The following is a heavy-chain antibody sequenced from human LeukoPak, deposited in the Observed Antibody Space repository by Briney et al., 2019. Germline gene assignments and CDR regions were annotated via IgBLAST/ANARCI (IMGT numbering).Heavy chain of an antibody. J-gene: IGHJ6*04. CDR1: GFTFSNYE. Sequence: PGGSLRLSCAASGFTFSNYEMNWVRQAPGKGLEWVSYIRSSGSTIYYADSVKGRFTISRDNAKNSLYLQMNSLRAEDTAVYYCVDMYYYDSSGFSPWGKGTTVTVSS. D-gene: IGHD3-22*01. V-gene: IGHV3-48*03. CDR3: VDMYYYDSSGFSP. CDR2: IRSSGSTI.